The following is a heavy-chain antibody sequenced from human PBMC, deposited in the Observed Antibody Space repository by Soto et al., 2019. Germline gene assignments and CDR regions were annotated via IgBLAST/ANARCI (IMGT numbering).Heavy chain of an antibody. CDR1: GGSISSSSYY. J-gene: IGHJ4*02. D-gene: IGHD3-10*02. CDR2: IYYSGST. Sequence: SETLSLTCTVSGGSISSSSYYWGWIRQPPGKGLEWIGSIYYSGSTYYNPSLKSRVTISVDTSKNQFSLKLSSVTTADTAVYYCARGQLMFAYWGQGTPVTVST. CDR3: ARGQLMFAY. V-gene: IGHV4-39*07.